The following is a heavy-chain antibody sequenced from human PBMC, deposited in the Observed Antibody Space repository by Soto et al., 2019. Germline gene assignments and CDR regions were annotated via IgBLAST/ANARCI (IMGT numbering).Heavy chain of an antibody. CDR1: GFTVGTNH. J-gene: IGHJ4*02. D-gene: IGHD4-17*01. CDR2: IFHDGST. Sequence: EVQLVESGGGLTQPGGSLRLSCAVSGFTVGTNHVTWVRQAKGKGLQWVSAIFHDGSTYYADSVKGRFTISRDSSKNAVFLQMKSLRGEDPAVYFCAVYGGYSVWGQGTQVTVAS. CDR3: AVYGGYSV. V-gene: IGHV3-53*01.